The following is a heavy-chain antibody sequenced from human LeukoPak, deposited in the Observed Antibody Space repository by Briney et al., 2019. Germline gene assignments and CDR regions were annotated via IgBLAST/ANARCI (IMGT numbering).Heavy chain of an antibody. CDR1: GYTLTELS. V-gene: IGHV1-24*01. J-gene: IGHJ4*02. CDR2: FDPEGGET. CDR3: ATAYCTNGVCFTYYFDY. Sequence: ASVKVSCKVSGYTLTELSMHWVRQAPGKGLEWMGGFDPEGGETIYAQKFQGRVTMTEDTSTDTAYMELSSLRSEDTAVYYCATAYCTNGVCFTYYFDYWGQGTLVTVSS. D-gene: IGHD2-8*01.